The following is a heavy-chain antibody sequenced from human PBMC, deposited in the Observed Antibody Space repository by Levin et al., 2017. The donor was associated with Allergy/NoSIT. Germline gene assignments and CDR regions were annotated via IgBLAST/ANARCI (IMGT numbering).Heavy chain of an antibody. CDR1: GFTISEYA. V-gene: IGHV3-23*01. Sequence: GGSLRLSCAVSGFTISEYAMAWVRQAPGKGLEWVSVITGGGFNTYYGDSVKGRFTVSRDDSKDTLYLELNSLGGEDTAVYYCAKDIYLGQWASQYVMDVWGQGTAVTVSS. CDR2: ITGGGFNT. J-gene: IGHJ6*02. CDR3: AKDIYLGQWASQYVMDV. D-gene: IGHD6-19*01.